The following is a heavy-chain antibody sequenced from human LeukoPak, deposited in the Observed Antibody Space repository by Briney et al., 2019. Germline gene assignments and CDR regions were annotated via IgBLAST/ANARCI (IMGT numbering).Heavy chain of an antibody. J-gene: IGHJ4*02. Sequence: SETLSLTCAVYGGSFSGYYWSWIRQPPGKGLEWIGEINHSGSTNYNPSLKSRVTISVDTSKNQFSLKLSSATAADTAVYYCAREAEWELRSFDYWGQGTLVTVSS. D-gene: IGHD1-26*01. CDR3: AREAEWELRSFDY. V-gene: IGHV4-34*01. CDR2: INHSGST. CDR1: GGSFSGYY.